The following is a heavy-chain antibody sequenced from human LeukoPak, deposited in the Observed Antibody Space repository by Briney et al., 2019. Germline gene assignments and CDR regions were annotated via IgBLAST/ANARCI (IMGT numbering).Heavy chain of an antibody. Sequence: PSETLSLTRVVYGGSFTGYYWCSVRQSRGRRVQCIAEVNLLGGTNYNPCVKSRVTLSVDTSKNQFSLKVTSLTAADTAFYYCARGPTIRETGYFDYWGQGTLVTVSS. V-gene: IGHV4-34*01. CDR3: ARGPTIRETGYFDY. J-gene: IGHJ4*03. CDR2: VNLLGGT. CDR1: GGSFTGYY. D-gene: IGHD1-1*01.